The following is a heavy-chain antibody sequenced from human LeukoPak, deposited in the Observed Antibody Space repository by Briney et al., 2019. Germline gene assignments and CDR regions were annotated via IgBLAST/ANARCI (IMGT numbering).Heavy chain of an antibody. D-gene: IGHD3-3*01. V-gene: IGHV3-23*01. CDR3: AKEYDYYYYYMDV. Sequence: PGGSLTLSCAASGFTFSNYAMSWVRQTPGKGLEWVSAIRSSGDSTYYADSVRGRFTISRDNSKNTLYMQMNSLRAEDTAVYYCAKEYDYYYYYMDVWGKGTTVTVSS. CDR2: IRSSGDST. CDR1: GFTFSNYA. J-gene: IGHJ6*03.